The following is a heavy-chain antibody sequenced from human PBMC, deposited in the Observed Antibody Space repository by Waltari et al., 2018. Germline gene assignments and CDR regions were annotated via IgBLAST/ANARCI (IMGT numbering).Heavy chain of an antibody. D-gene: IGHD2-15*01. CDR1: GFTFSSYA. CDR2: ISYEGRNK. J-gene: IGHJ6*03. V-gene: IGHV3-30*04. CDR3: ARCKLSGPSGYYMDV. Sequence: QVQLVESGGGVVQPGRSLRLSCAASGFTFSSYAMHWVRQARGKGLEGVAVISYEGRNKYYADSVKGRFTMCRDNSKNTLYLQMNSLRAEDTAVYYCARCKLSGPSGYYMDVWGKGTTVTVSS.